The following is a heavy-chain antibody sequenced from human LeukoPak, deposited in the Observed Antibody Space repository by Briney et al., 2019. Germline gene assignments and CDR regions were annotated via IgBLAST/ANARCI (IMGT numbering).Heavy chain of an antibody. D-gene: IGHD6-19*01. V-gene: IGHV4-61*08. CDR2: IYYSGST. J-gene: IGHJ5*02. Sequence: PGGSLRLSCAASGFSFDGYALSWIRQPPGKGLEWIGYIYYSGSTNYNPSLKSRVTISVDTSKNQFSLKLSSVTAADTAVYYCARERQWLGGNYNWFDPWGQGTLVTVSS. CDR3: ARERQWLGGNYNWFDP. CDR1: GFSFDGYA.